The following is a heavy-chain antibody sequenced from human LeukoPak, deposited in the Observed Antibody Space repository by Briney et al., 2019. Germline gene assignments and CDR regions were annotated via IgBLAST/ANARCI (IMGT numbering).Heavy chain of an antibody. V-gene: IGHV4-38-2*02. D-gene: IGHD2-15*01. CDR2: INRSGST. J-gene: IGHJ4*02. CDR1: GYSVSSGYY. CDR3: ARGSRRYCSGGSCYKIDY. Sequence: SETLSLTCTVSGYSVSSGYYWGWIRQPPGKGLEWIGVINRSGSTNYNPSLKSRVTISVDTSKDQFSLKLSSVTAADTAVYYCARGSRRYCSGGSCYKIDYWGQGTLVTVSS.